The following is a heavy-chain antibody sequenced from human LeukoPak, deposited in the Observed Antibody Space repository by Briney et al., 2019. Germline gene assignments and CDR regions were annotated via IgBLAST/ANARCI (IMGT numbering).Heavy chain of an antibody. V-gene: IGHV1-2*02. D-gene: IGHD1-26*01. CDR1: GYTFTGYY. CDR2: INPNSGGT. Sequence: ASVKVSCKASGYTFTGYYMHWVRQAPGQGLEWMGWINPNSGGTNYAQKFQGRVTMTRDTSISTAYMELSRLRSDDTAVYYCARRPGSTDYYDAMDVWGQGTTVTVSS. J-gene: IGHJ6*02. CDR3: ARRPGSTDYYDAMDV.